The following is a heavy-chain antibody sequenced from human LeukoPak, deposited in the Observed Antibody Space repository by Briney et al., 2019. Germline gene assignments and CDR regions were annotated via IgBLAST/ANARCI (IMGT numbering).Heavy chain of an antibody. CDR2: IYYTGST. V-gene: IGHV4-59*01. D-gene: IGHD2-15*01. Sequence: SETLSLTCTVSGGSISTYYWSWIRQPPGKGLEWIGNIYYTGSTIYNPSLESRVTMSVDTSENQLFLNLTSVTAADTAVYYCARNYCSGGSCYDLVPNWGQGTLVTVSS. CDR1: GGSISTYY. CDR3: ARNYCSGGSCYDLVPN. J-gene: IGHJ4*02.